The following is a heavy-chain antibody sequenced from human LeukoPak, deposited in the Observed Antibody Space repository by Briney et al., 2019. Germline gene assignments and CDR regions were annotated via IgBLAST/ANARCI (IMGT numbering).Heavy chain of an antibody. D-gene: IGHD3-22*01. CDR3: ARGRLGYDSSGYSSNFDY. Sequence: SETLSLTCTVSGGSISSYYWSWIRQPPGKGLEWIGYIYYSGSTNYNPSLKSRVTISVDTSKNQFSLKLSSVTAADTAVYYCARGRLGYDSSGYSSNFDYWGQGTLVTVSS. CDR1: GGSISSYY. V-gene: IGHV4-59*01. CDR2: IYYSGST. J-gene: IGHJ4*02.